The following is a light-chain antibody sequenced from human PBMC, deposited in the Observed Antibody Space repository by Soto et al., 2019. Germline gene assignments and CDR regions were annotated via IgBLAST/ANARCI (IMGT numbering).Light chain of an antibody. Sequence: DIVMTQSPASLAVSLGDRATLNCKSSQSVLDNSTTANYLAWYQQKHGHPPKLLFFWASVRGSGVPGRVSGSGAGTDFTITISSLQADDVAVYFCQQFYSTPQTFGQGTKVEIK. J-gene: IGKJ2*01. CDR2: WAS. V-gene: IGKV4-1*01. CDR3: QQFYSTPQT. CDR1: QSVLDNSTTANY.